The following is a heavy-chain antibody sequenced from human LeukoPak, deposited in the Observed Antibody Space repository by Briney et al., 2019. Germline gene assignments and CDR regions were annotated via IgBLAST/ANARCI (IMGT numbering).Heavy chain of an antibody. Sequence: SETLSLTCTVSGGSFSTYYWSWIRQPAGKGLEWIGHIYTSGTTNYNPSLKSRVTMSIDTSKNQFSLKLSSVTAADTAIYYCARDAKYYYGSRTYFFFEYWGQGTLLTVSS. CDR2: IYTSGTT. CDR3: ARDAKYYYGSRTYFFFEY. D-gene: IGHD3-10*01. V-gene: IGHV4-4*07. J-gene: IGHJ4*02. CDR1: GGSFSTYY.